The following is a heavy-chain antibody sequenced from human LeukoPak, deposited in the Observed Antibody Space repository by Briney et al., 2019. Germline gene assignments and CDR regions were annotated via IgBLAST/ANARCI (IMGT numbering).Heavy chain of an antibody. CDR1: GFTFNSYG. D-gene: IGHD3-22*01. CDR2: IRHDGTNK. V-gene: IGHV3-30*02. CDR3: GRDVSDTVVVITHNFDF. Sequence: GGSLRLSCAASGFTFNSYGMHWVRRAPGKGLEWVAFIRHDGTNKYYADSVKGRFTISRDNSKNTLFLQMSSLRVEDTAVYHCGRDVSDTVVVITHNFDFWGQGTLVTVSS. J-gene: IGHJ4*02.